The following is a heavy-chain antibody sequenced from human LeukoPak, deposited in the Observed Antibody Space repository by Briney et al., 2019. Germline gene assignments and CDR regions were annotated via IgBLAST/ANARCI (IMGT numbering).Heavy chain of an antibody. V-gene: IGHV4-59*01. CDR3: ARGIAADPLGWFDP. J-gene: IGHJ5*02. CDR2: IYYSGST. Sequence: PSETLSLTCTVAGGSISSYYWSWIRQPPGKGLEWIGYIYYSGSTNYNPSLKSRVTISVDTSKNQFSLKLSSVTAADTAVYYCARGIAADPLGWFDPWGQGTLVTVSS. CDR1: GGSISSYY. D-gene: IGHD6-13*01.